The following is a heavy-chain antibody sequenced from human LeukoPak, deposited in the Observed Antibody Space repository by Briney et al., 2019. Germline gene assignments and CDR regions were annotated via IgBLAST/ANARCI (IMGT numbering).Heavy chain of an antibody. Sequence: PGGSLRLSCAASGFTFSSYSMNWVRQAPGKGLEWVSYISSSSTIYYADSVKGRFTISRDNAKNSLYLQMNSLRDEDTAVYYCARDFSITIFGVVMPFDVWGQGTTVTVSS. CDR1: GFTFSSYS. V-gene: IGHV3-48*02. D-gene: IGHD3-3*01. J-gene: IGHJ6*02. CDR3: ARDFSITIFGVVMPFDV. CDR2: ISSSSTI.